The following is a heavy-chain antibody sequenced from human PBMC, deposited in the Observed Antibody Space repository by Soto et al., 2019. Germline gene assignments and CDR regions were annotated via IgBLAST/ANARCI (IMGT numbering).Heavy chain of an antibody. V-gene: IGHV3-30*18. J-gene: IGHJ4*02. D-gene: IGHD1-26*01. CDR1: GFAFGSCG. Sequence: PGGSLRLSCADSGFAFGSCGMHWVRQAPGQGLEWVTLISIDGKNKFYADSVKGRFTVSRDNSKNTLYLQMNSLRLEDTAVYYCAKGLAVGATIDDFWGQGTLVTVSS. CDR3: AKGLAVGATIDDF. CDR2: ISIDGKNK.